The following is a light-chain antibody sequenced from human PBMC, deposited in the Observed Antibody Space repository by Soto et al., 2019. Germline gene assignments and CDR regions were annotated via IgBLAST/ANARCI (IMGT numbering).Light chain of an antibody. J-gene: IGKJ5*01. CDR2: WAS. Sequence: DIVMTQSKDYLAVSLGGRATINCKSSQSVFYSSNNKNFLAWYQQKSGHPPKLLIYWASTRESGVPDRFSGSGSRTDFSLTISSFQAEDAAVYYCQQYSTTPTFGQGTLLAVK. CDR1: QSVFYSSNNKNF. CDR3: QQYSTTPT. V-gene: IGKV4-1*01.